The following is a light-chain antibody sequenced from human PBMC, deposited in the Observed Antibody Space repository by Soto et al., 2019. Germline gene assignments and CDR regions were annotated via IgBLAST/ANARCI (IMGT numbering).Light chain of an antibody. J-gene: IGLJ1*01. CDR3: SSYTSSSTPSV. CDR2: EVS. V-gene: IGLV2-14*01. CDR1: SSDVGGYNY. Sequence: QSALTQPASVSGSPGQSITISCTGTSSDVGGYNYVSWYQQHPGKAPKLMIYEVSNRPSGVSNRFSGSKSGNTASLTISGHQAEDEADYYCSSYTSSSTPSVFGTGTKLTVL.